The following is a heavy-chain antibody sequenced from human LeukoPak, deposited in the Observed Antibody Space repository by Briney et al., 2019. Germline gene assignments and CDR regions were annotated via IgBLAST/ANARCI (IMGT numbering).Heavy chain of an antibody. CDR2: IYYSGST. CDR1: GGSISSYY. D-gene: IGHD4-17*01. Sequence: SETLSLSCTVSGGSISSYYWSWIRQPPGKGLEWIGYIYYSGSTNYNPSLKSRVTISVDTSKNQFSLKLSSVTAADTAVYYCARVATTVTLFDYWGQGTLVTVSS. J-gene: IGHJ4*02. V-gene: IGHV4-59*01. CDR3: ARVATTVTLFDY.